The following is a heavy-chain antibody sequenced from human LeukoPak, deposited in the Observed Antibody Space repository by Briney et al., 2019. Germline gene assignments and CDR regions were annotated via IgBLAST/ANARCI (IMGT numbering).Heavy chain of an antibody. D-gene: IGHD3-9*01. V-gene: IGHV4-38-2*02. CDR2: IYHSGST. Sequence: SETLSLTCTVSGYSISSGYYWGWIRQPPGKGLEWIGSIYHSGSTYYNPSLKSRVTISGDTSKNQFSLRPSSVTAADTAVYYCARRGYDILTGPDDAFDIWGQGTMVTVSS. J-gene: IGHJ3*02. CDR1: GYSISSGYY. CDR3: ARRGYDILTGPDDAFDI.